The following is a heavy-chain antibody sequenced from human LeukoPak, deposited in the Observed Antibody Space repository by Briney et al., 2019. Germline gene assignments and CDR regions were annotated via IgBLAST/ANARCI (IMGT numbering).Heavy chain of an antibody. Sequence: GGTLRLSCAASGFTFSSYGMSWVRQAPGKGLEWVSAISGSGGSTYYADSVKGRFTISRDNSKNSLYLQMNSLRAEDTAVYYCARVGWNYVSLDYWGQGTLVTVSS. CDR3: ARVGWNYVSLDY. CDR2: ISGSGGST. J-gene: IGHJ4*02. D-gene: IGHD1-7*01. V-gene: IGHV3-23*01. CDR1: GFTFSSYG.